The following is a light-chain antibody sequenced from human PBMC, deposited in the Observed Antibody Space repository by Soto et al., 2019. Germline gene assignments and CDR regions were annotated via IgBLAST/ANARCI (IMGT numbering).Light chain of an antibody. CDR1: QSVSGSY. V-gene: IGKV3-20*01. CDR3: QQYDRSPWT. Sequence: EIVLTQSPGTLSLSPGERATLSCRASQSVSGSYLAWYQQKPGQAPRLLIHGASSRATGIPDRFSGTGSGTGFTLTISRLEPEDFAVYYCQQYDRSPWTFGQGTNVEIK. J-gene: IGKJ1*01. CDR2: GAS.